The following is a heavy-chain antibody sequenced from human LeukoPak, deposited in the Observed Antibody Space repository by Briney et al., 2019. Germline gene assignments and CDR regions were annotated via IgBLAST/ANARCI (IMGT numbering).Heavy chain of an antibody. J-gene: IGHJ6*02. Sequence: ASVKVSCKASGYTFTSYYMHWVRQAPGQGLEWMGIINPSGGSTSYAQKFQGRVTITADKSTSTAYMELSSLRSEDTAVYYCASGGNSVGDKGNYYYYYGMDVWGQGTTVTVSS. CDR3: ASGGNSVGDKGNYYYYYGMDV. CDR2: INPSGGST. D-gene: IGHD4-23*01. V-gene: IGHV1-46*01. CDR1: GYTFTSYY.